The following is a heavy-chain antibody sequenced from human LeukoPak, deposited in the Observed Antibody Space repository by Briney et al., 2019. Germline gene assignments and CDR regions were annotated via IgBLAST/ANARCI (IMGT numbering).Heavy chain of an antibody. CDR2: ISSDGSNK. Sequence: GMSLRLSCAASGFTFSSYAIHWVRQAPGKGLEWVAVISSDGSNKYYADSVKGRFTISRDNSKSTLYLQMNGLRAEDTAVYYCARSLGYYDSSGIRGDYWGQGTLVTVSS. CDR1: GFTFSSYA. V-gene: IGHV3-30-3*01. J-gene: IGHJ4*02. CDR3: ARSLGYYDSSGIRGDY. D-gene: IGHD3-22*01.